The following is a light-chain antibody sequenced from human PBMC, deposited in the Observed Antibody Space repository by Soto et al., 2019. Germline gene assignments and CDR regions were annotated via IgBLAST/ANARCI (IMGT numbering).Light chain of an antibody. CDR3: TSYTSSITYV. V-gene: IGLV2-14*01. CDR1: SSDVGGYNY. CDR2: EVS. Sequence: QSVLTQPASVSGSPGQSITISCTGTSSDVGGYNYVSWYQQHPGKAPKLMIYEVSNRPSGVSNRFSGSKSGNTASLTISGLQAEDEADYYCTSYTSSITYVFGPGKKVSVL. J-gene: IGLJ1*01.